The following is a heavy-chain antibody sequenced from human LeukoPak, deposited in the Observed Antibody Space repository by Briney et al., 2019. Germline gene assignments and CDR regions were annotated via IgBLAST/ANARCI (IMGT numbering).Heavy chain of an antibody. J-gene: IGHJ4*02. CDR2: IYYSGST. CDR1: GGSISSGGYY. CDR3: ARLPYCSSTSCYGPSYYFDY. V-gene: IGHV4-31*03. D-gene: IGHD2-2*01. Sequence: PSQTLSLTCTVSGGSISSGGYYWSWLRQHPGKGLEWIGYIYYSGSTYYNPSLKSRVTISVDTSKNQFSLKLSSVTAADTAVYYCARLPYCSSTSCYGPSYYFDYWGQGTLVTVSS.